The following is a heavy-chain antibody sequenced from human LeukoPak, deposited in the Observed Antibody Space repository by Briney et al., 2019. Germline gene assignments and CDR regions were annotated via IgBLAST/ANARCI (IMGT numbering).Heavy chain of an antibody. CDR2: IRSKANTYAT. V-gene: IGHV3-73*01. Sequence: PGGSLRLSCAASGFTFSSYEMNWVRQASGKGLEWVACIRSKANTYATAYAASVKGRFTISRDDSKNTAYLQMNSLKTEDTAVYYCTKSTSSMDVWGKGTSVTVSS. J-gene: IGHJ6*03. D-gene: IGHD2-2*01. CDR1: GFTFSSYE. CDR3: TKSTSSMDV.